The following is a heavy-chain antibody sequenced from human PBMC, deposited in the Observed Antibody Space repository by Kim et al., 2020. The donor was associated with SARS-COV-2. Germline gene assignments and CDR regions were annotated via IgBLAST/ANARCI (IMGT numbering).Heavy chain of an antibody. Sequence: GGSLRLSCSASGFTFSNFAMGWVRQAPGKGLEWVSTTSGSGTGTYYADSVKGRFSISRDNAKNTVYLEMNSLRPEDAALYYCAKNGRNHHDSSGYFDYWGQGTLVSVSS. V-gene: IGHV3-23*01. J-gene: IGHJ4*02. CDR1: GFTFSNFA. CDR3: AKNGRNHHDSSGYFDY. D-gene: IGHD3-22*01. CDR2: TSGSGTGT.